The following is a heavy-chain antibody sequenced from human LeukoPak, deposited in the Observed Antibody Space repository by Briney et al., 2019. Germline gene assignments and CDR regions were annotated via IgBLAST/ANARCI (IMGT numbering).Heavy chain of an antibody. CDR2: ISAYNGNT. V-gene: IGHV1-18*01. CDR3: ARDRNRYWYFDL. CDR1: GYTFTSYG. D-gene: IGHD1-14*01. J-gene: IGHJ2*01. Sequence: ASVKLSCKASGYTFTSYGISWVRQAPGQGLEWMGWISAYNGNTNYAQKLQGRVTMTTDTSTSTAYMELRSLRSDDTAVYYCARDRNRYWYFDLWGRGTLVTVSS.